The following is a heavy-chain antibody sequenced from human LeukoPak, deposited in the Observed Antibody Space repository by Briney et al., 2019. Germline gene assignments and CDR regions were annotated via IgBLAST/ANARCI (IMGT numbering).Heavy chain of an antibody. CDR2: INSDGSST. CDR1: GSTFSSYW. V-gene: IGHV3-74*01. D-gene: IGHD4-17*01. Sequence: GGSLRLSCAASGSTFSSYWMRWVRHAPGKGLVWVSRINSDGSSTSYADSVKGRFTISRDNAKNTLYLQMNSLRAEDTAVYYCARDDYGDYPDYWGQGTLVTVSS. CDR3: ARDDYGDYPDY. J-gene: IGHJ4*02.